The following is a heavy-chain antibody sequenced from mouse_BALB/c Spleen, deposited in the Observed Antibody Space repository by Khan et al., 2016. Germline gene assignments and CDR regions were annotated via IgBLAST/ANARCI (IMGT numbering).Heavy chain of an antibody. J-gene: IGHJ2*01. V-gene: IGHV1-9*01. CDR2: ILPGSGST. CDR1: GYTFSSYW. CDR3: ARTDRRGYFDY. Sequence: QVQLQQSGAELMKPGASVKISCKATGYTFSSYWIEWVKQRPGHGLEWIGEILPGSGSTNYNEKFRGKATFTPDTSSNTASMPLRSLTSEASAVHYCARTDRRGYFDYWGQGTTLTVSS.